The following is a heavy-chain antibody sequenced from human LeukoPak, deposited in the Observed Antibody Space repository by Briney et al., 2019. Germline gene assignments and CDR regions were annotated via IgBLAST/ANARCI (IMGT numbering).Heavy chain of an antibody. V-gene: IGHV3-23*01. J-gene: IGHJ4*01. CDR2: ISGSGGST. D-gene: IGHD1-26*01. Sequence: GGSLRLSCAASGFTFSSYAMSWVRQAPGKGLEWVSAISGSGGSTYYADSVKGRITISRDNAKNSLYLQMNSLRAEDTAVYYCARVLAGATYFDYWGQGTLVTVSS. CDR1: GFTFSSYA. CDR3: ARVLAGATYFDY.